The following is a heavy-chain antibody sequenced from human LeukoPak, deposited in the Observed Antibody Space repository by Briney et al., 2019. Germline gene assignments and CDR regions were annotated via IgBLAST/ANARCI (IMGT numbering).Heavy chain of an antibody. Sequence: PGRSLRLSCAASGFTFDSYAMHWVRQAPGKGLEWLAVISYDGRNNYYGDSVKGRFPISRDNPKNTLYLQMNSLRAEDTAVYYCASLRGVETYYFDYWGQGTLVTVSS. V-gene: IGHV3-30*04. CDR2: ISYDGRNN. J-gene: IGHJ4*02. D-gene: IGHD3-10*01. CDR3: ASLRGVETYYFDY. CDR1: GFTFDSYA.